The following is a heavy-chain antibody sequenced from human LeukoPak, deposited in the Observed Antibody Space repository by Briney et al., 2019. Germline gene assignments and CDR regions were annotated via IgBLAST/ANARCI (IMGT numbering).Heavy chain of an antibody. D-gene: IGHD4-23*01. J-gene: IGHJ4*02. CDR1: GFAFSSYA. Sequence: HSGGSLRLSCATSGFAFSSYAMTWVRQTPGKGLEWVSAISSSGGSTSYADSMKGRLIISRDNSKNTLFLQMNSLRAEDTAMYYCVKDIQVTYWGQGTLVTVSS. CDR3: VKDIQVTY. V-gene: IGHV3-23*01. CDR2: ISSSGGST.